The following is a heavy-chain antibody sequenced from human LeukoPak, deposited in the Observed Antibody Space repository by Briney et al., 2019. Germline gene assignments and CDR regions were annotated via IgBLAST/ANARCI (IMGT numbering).Heavy chain of an antibody. Sequence: ASVKVSCKASGYTFTGYYMHWVRQAPGQGLEWMGWINPNSGGTNYAQKFQGGVTMTRDTSISTAYMELSRLRSDDTAVYYCARESDFAFGTLGNAFDIWGQGTMVTVSS. D-gene: IGHD7-27*01. CDR1: GYTFTGYY. CDR2: INPNSGGT. CDR3: ARESDFAFGTLGNAFDI. J-gene: IGHJ3*02. V-gene: IGHV1-2*02.